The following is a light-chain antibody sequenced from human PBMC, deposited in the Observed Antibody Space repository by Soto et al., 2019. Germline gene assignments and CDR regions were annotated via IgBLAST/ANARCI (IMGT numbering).Light chain of an antibody. V-gene: IGKV4-1*01. CDR1: QSVLYSSNNKNY. J-gene: IGKJ3*01. CDR3: HQYYSTPFT. Sequence: DIVMTQSPDSLAVSLGERATFNCKSSQSVLYSSNNKNYLTCYQQKPGQPPKLLIYWASTRESGVPDRFSGSGSGTDFSLTISSLQAEDVALYYCHQYYSTPFTFGPGTKVDIK. CDR2: WAS.